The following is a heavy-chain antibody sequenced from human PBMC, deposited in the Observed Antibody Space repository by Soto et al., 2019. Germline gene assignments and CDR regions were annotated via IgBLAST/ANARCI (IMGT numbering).Heavy chain of an antibody. Sequence: ASVKVSCKASGGTFSSYTMHWVRQAPGQGLEWMGIINPSGGSTSYAQKFQGRVTMTRDTSTSTVYMELSSLRSEDTAVYYCARVYPSDTRYGYVGNNWFDPWGQGTLVTVSS. V-gene: IGHV1-46*03. CDR1: GGTFSSYT. D-gene: IGHD5-18*01. J-gene: IGHJ5*02. CDR3: ARVYPSDTRYGYVGNNWFDP. CDR2: INPSGGST.